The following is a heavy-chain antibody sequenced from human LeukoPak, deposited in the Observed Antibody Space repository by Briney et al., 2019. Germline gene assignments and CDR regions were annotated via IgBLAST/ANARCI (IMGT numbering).Heavy chain of an antibody. CDR1: GGSISSGGYY. V-gene: IGHV4-31*03. Sequence: SQTLSLTCTVSGGSISSGGYYWSWIRQHPGKGLEWIGYIYYSGSTYYNPSLKSRVTISVDTSKNQFSLKLSSVTAADTAVYYCARVWSGYYRYYYYYMDVWGKGTTVTVSS. D-gene: IGHD3-3*01. CDR2: IYYSGST. J-gene: IGHJ6*03. CDR3: ARVWSGYYRYYYYYMDV.